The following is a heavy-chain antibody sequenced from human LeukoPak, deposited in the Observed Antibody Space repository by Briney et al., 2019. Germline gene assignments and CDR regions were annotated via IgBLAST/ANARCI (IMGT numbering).Heavy chain of an antibody. Sequence: GGSLRLSCTASGNYWMHWVRQAPGKGLVWVSHINSDGSWTSYADSVKGRFTISKDNAKNTVYLQMNSLRAEDTAVYYCVSFYETYWGRGTLVTVSS. J-gene: IGHJ4*02. V-gene: IGHV3-74*01. CDR3: VSFYETY. CDR1: GNYW. CDR2: INSDGSWT. D-gene: IGHD2/OR15-2a*01.